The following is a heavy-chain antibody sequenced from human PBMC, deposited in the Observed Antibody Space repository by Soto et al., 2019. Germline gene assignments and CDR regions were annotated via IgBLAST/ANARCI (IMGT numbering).Heavy chain of an antibody. J-gene: IGHJ6*02. Sequence: EVQLLESGGGLVQPGGSLRLSCAASGFTFSSYAMSWVRQAPGKGLEWVSAFSGSGGTTYYADSVKVRFTISRDNSKNTLYLQMNSLRAEDTAVYYCATEYYYGSGSYYYYYYGMDVWGQGTTVTVSS. CDR2: FSGSGGTT. CDR1: GFTFSSYA. V-gene: IGHV3-23*01. D-gene: IGHD3-10*01. CDR3: ATEYYYGSGSYYYYYYGMDV.